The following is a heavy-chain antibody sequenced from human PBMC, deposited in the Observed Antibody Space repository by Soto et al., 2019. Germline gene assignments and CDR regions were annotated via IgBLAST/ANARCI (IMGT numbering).Heavy chain of an antibody. V-gene: IGHV4-39*01. CDR1: GGSISSSSYF. Sequence: QLQLQESGPGLVKPSETLSLTCSVSGGSISSSSYFWGWIRQPPGKGLEWIGSIYYSGSTYYNPSRTSRGTVCVDTSKIQFALKLSAVTAAEAAVYYCGRQPSGFWFDPWGQGTLVTVSS. J-gene: IGHJ5*02. CDR2: IYYSGST. D-gene: IGHD6-19*01. CDR3: GRQPSGFWFDP.